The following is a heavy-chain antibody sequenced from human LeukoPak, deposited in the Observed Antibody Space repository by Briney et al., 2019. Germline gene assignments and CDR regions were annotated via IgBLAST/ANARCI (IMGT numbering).Heavy chain of an antibody. CDR2: ISGSGGST. CDR1: GFTFSSYA. J-gene: IGHJ3*02. V-gene: IGHV3-23*01. D-gene: IGHD3-10*01. CDR3: AKGRGWITMVRGVRSDAFDI. Sequence: GGSLRLSCAASGFTFSSYAMSWVRQAPGKGLEWVSAISGSGGSTYYADSVKGRFTISRDNSKNTLYLQMNSLRAEDTAVYYCAKGRGWITMVRGVRSDAFDIWGQGTMVTVSS.